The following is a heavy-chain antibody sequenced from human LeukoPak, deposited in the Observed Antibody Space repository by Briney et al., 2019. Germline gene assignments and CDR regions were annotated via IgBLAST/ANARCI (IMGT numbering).Heavy chain of an antibody. CDR1: GFTFSSYG. Sequence: QSGGSLRLSCAASGFTFSSYGMSWVRQAPGKGLEWVSAISGSGGSTYYADSVKGRFTISRDNSKNSLYLQMNSLRAEDTALYYCARVGIYGDYGRYFDYWGQGTLVTVSS. J-gene: IGHJ4*02. CDR2: ISGSGGST. D-gene: IGHD4-17*01. V-gene: IGHV3-23*01. CDR3: ARVGIYGDYGRYFDY.